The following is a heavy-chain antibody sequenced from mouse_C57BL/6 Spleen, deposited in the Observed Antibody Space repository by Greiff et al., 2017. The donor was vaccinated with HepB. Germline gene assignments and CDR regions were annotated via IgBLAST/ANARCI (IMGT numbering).Heavy chain of an antibody. CDR1: GYTFTGYW. Sequence: LEESGAELMKPGASVKLSCKATGYTFTGYWIEWVKQRPGHGLEWIGEILPGSGSTNYNEKFKGKATFTADTSSNTAYMQLSSLTTEDSAIYYCARKDSSGYWFAYWGQGTLVTVSA. D-gene: IGHD3-2*02. CDR3: ARKDSSGYWFAY. J-gene: IGHJ3*01. V-gene: IGHV1-9*01. CDR2: ILPGSGST.